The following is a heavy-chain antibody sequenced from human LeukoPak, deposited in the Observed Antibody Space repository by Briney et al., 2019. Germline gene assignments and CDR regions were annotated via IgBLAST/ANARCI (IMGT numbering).Heavy chain of an antibody. CDR1: GFTFSTYW. J-gene: IGHJ4*02. CDR3: ARYCSGGSCFDY. D-gene: IGHD2-15*01. V-gene: IGHV3-7*03. CDR2: INQDGGEN. Sequence: SGGSLRLSCAASGFTFSTYWMSWVRQAPGKGLEWVANINQDGGENYYVDSVKGRFTISRDNAKNSLYLQMNSLRAEDTAVYYCARYCSGGSCFDYWGQGTLVTVS.